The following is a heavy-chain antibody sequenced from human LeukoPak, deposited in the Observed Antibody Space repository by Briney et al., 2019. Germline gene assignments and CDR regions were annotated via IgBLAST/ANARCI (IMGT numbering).Heavy chain of an antibody. V-gene: IGHV4-31*03. CDR1: GGSISSGGYY. J-gene: IGHJ4*02. D-gene: IGHD3-10*01. Sequence: SSETLSVTCTVSGGSISSGGYYWSWIRQHPGKGLEWIGHIYYSGSTYYNASLKSRVSISIDTSKNQFSLKLTSVTAADTAVYYCASGGFGGSRTDYWGQGTLVTVSS. CDR3: ASGGFGGSRTDY. CDR2: IYYSGST.